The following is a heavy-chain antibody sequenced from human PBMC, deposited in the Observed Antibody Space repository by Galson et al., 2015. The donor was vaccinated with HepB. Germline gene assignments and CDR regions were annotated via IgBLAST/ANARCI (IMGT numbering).Heavy chain of an antibody. CDR1: GFTFSSYA. D-gene: IGHD4-11*01. CDR3: ARDKDYRFFDY. V-gene: IGHV3-30-3*01. Sequence: CAASGFTFSSYAMHWVRQAPGKGLEWVAVISYDGSNKYYADSVKGRFTISRDNSKNTLYLQMNSLRAEDTAVYYCARDKDYRFFDYWGQGTLVTVSS. CDR2: ISYDGSNK. J-gene: IGHJ4*02.